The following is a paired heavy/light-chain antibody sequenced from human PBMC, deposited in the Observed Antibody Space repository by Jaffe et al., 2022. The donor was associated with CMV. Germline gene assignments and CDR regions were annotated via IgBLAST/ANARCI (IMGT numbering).Light chain of an antibody. J-gene: IGKJ3*01. CDR1: QSLLHSDGKTY. V-gene: IGKV2-29*02. CDR2: EVS. Sequence: DIVMTQTPLALSVTPGQPASISCKSSQSLLHSDGKTYLYWYLQKPGQSPQVLIFEVSNRFFEVPDRFSGSGSGTDFTLKISRVEAEDVGVYYCMQGIQPPFTIGPGTKVDIK. CDR3: MQGIQPPFT.
Heavy chain of an antibody. J-gene: IGHJ4*02. V-gene: IGHV3-23*01. D-gene: IGHD6-19*01. CDR3: TRAGIAVAATPDY. CDR2: INAGGGSA. CDR1: GFTFKNYA. Sequence: EVQLLESGGGLVQPGGSLRLSCAASGFTFKNYAMNWVRQAPGKGLEWVSGINAGGGSAYYTDSVKGRFTISRDNSKNTLFLQMNSLRDEDTAVYYCTRAGIAVAATPDYWGQGTLVTVSS.